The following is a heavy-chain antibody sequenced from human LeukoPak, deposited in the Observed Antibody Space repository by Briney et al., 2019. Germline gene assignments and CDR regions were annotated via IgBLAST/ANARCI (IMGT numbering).Heavy chain of an antibody. J-gene: IGHJ4*02. CDR2: ISGSGGST. CDR1: GFTFSSYG. Sequence: GGSLRLSCAASGFTFSSYGMSWVRQAPGKGLEWVSAISGSGGSTYYADSVRGRFTISRDNSKNTLYLQMNSLRAEDTAVFYCAKGQVGVLYCSGNFIDYWGQGTLVTVSS. V-gene: IGHV3-23*01. CDR3: AKGQVGVLYCSGNFIDY. D-gene: IGHD3-10*01.